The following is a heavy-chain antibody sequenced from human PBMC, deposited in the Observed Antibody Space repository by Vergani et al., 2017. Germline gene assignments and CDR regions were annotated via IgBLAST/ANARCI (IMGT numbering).Heavy chain of an antibody. D-gene: IGHD6-19*01. CDR1: GGSISSYY. V-gene: IGHV4-59*08. CDR3: ARPDGNSCWSQAFDI. CDR2: IYYSGST. J-gene: IGHJ3*02. Sequence: QVQLQESGPGLVKPSETLSLTCTVSGGSISSYYWSWIRQPPGKGLEWIGYIYYSGSTNYNPSLKSRVTISVDTSKNQFSLKLSSVTAADTAVYYCARPDGNSCWSQAFDIWGQGTMVTVSS.